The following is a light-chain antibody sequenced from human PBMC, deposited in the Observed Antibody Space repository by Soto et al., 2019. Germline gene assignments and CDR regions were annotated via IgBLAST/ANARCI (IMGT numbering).Light chain of an antibody. V-gene: IGKV1-33*01. CDR3: QQYDNLPT. CDR1: QDISNY. J-gene: IGKJ1*01. Sequence: DIQMTQSPSSLSASVGDRVTITCQASQDISNYLNWYQQKPGKAPKLLIYDASNLETGVPSRFSGSGSGKDFTFTISSLQPEDIATYYCQQYDNLPTFGQGTKVDIK. CDR2: DAS.